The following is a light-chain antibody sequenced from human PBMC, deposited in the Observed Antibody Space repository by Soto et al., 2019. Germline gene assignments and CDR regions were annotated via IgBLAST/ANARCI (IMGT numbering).Light chain of an antibody. CDR1: QTIRRW. CDR3: QRNNSDPWT. CDR2: DAS. V-gene: IGKV1-5*01. Sequence: DIEMTQSPSTLSASVGDRLTITCRASQTIRRWLAWYQQRPGKAPKVLIYDASTLESGVPARFSGSGSETESTLTISSLQPEDSATYYCQRNNSDPWTFGQGTKVEIK. J-gene: IGKJ1*01.